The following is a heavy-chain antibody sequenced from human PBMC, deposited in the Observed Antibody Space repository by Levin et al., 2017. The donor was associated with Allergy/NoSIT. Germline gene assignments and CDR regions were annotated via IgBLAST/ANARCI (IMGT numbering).Heavy chain of an antibody. V-gene: IGHV1-69*01. Sequence: KISCKASGGTFSSYAISWVRQAPGQGLEWMGGIIPIFGTANYAQKFQGRVTITADESTSTAYMELSSLRSEDTAVYYCARDKSSSWYQGWSYWGQGTLVTVSS. CDR1: GGTFSSYA. CDR2: IIPIFGTA. D-gene: IGHD6-13*01. J-gene: IGHJ4*02. CDR3: ARDKSSSWYQGWSY.